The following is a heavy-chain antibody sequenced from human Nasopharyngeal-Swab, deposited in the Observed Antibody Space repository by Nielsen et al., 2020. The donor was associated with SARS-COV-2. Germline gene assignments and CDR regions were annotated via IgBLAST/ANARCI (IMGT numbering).Heavy chain of an antibody. J-gene: IGHJ4*01. CDR2: ITGGADST. CDR3: AKDLVPDGHNDFDY. Sequence: GVLKISCSASGFTFSTYTMNWVRQAPGKGLEWVSLITGGADSTYYADSVKGRFTISRDNSRNTVYLHMNSLRADDTAIYYCAKDLVPDGHNDFDYWGQGTLVTVSS. D-gene: IGHD1-1*01. CDR1: GFTFSTYT. V-gene: IGHV3-23*01.